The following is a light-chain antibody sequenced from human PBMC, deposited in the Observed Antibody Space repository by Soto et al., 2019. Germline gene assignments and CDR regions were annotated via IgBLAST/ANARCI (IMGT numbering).Light chain of an antibody. CDR1: QDVTTN. CDR3: QQYNNWPFS. J-gene: IGKJ5*01. V-gene: IGKV3-15*01. CDR2: DIS. Sequence: EISVTQFPAVLSASPGEGATLSCRAAQDVTTNFAWYQLRRGQPPRLLIYDISTRATGVPARFSGSGSGTEFTLTISGLQSEDFALYFCQQYNNWPFSFGPGTQLEIK.